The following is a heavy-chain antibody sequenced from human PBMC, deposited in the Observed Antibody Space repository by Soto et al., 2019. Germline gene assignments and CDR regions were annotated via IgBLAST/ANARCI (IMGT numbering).Heavy chain of an antibody. D-gene: IGHD3-10*01. V-gene: IGHV3-30*18. CDR1: GFTFSSYG. CDR3: AKVRSVRGRSGMDV. J-gene: IGHJ6*02. Sequence: QVQLVESGGGVVQPGRSLRLSCAASGFTFSSYGMHWVRQAPGKGLEWVAVISYDGSNKYYADSVKGRFTISRDNSKNTLYLQMNSLRAKDTAVYYCAKVRSVRGRSGMDVWGQGTTVTVSS. CDR2: ISYDGSNK.